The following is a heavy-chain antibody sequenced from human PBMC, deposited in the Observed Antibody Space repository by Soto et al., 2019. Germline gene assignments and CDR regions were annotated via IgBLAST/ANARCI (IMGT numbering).Heavy chain of an antibody. CDR1: GFTVSSNY. J-gene: IGHJ6*02. D-gene: IGHD2-15*01. Sequence: PGGSLRLSCSASGFTVSSNYMSWVRQAPGKGLEWVSVIYSGGSTYYADSVKGRFTISRDNSKNTLYLQMNSLRAEDTAVYYCARDRRDCSGGSCYSGRYGMDVWGQGTTVTVSS. V-gene: IGHV3-53*01. CDR2: IYSGGST. CDR3: ARDRRDCSGGSCYSGRYGMDV.